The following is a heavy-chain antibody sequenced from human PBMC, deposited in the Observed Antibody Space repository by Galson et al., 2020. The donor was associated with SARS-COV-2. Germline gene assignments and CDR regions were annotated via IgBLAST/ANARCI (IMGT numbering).Heavy chain of an antibody. V-gene: IGHV4-59*01. Sequence: SETLSLTCTVSGGSIRSYYWTWIRQAPGKGVEWIGYIYHSGDSNYNPSLKSRVTISVDTSKNQFSLKLRSVTAADTAIYYCASSDARAWYPYFEFWGQGALVTVSS. D-gene: IGHD6-13*01. J-gene: IGHJ4*02. CDR3: ASSDARAWYPYFEF. CDR1: GGSIRSYY. CDR2: IYHSGDS.